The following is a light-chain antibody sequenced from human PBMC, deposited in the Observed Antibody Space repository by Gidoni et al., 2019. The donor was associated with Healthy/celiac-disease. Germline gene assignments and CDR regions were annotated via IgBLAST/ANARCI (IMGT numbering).Light chain of an antibody. CDR1: QSISSW. J-gene: IGKJ2*01. V-gene: IGKV1-5*01. Sequence: DIQMTQSPSTRSASVGDRVTITCRASQSISSWLAWYQQKPGKATKLLIYDASSLESGVPSRFSGSGSGTEFTLTISSLQPDDFATYYCQQYNSYSRYTFGQGTKLEIK. CDR3: QQYNSYSRYT. CDR2: DAS.